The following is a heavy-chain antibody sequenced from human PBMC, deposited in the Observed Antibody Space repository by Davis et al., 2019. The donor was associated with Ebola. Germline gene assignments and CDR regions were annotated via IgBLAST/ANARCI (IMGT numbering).Heavy chain of an antibody. V-gene: IGHV1-69*06. D-gene: IGHD3-3*01. Sequence: AASVKVSCKASGGTFSSYAISWVRQAPGQGLEWMGGIIPIFGTANYVQKFQSRVTITADKSTRTAYMELSSLRSEDTAVYYCARVDASYYDFWSGYNWFDPWGQGTLVTVSS. CDR2: IIPIFGTA. J-gene: IGHJ5*02. CDR3: ARVDASYYDFWSGYNWFDP. CDR1: GGTFSSYA.